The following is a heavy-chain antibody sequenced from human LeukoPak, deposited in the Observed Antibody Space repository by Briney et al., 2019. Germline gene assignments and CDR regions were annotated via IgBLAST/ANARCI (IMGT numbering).Heavy chain of an antibody. CDR3: ARKAARRAWFDP. V-gene: IGHV4-34*01. CDR2: INHSGST. CDR1: GGSFSGYY. Sequence: PSETLSLTCAVYGGSFSGYYWSWIRQPPGRGLEWIGEINHSGSTNYNPSLKSRVTISVDTPKKQFSLKLSSVTAADTAVYYCARKAARRAWFDPWGQGTLVTVSS. J-gene: IGHJ5*02. D-gene: IGHD6-25*01.